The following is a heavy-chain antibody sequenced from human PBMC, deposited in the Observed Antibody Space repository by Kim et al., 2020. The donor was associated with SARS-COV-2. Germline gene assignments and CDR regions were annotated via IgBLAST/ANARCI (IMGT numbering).Heavy chain of an antibody. CDR3: ARERVSGGIDY. CDR2: ST. Sequence: STDSNPPLRSRVTTSVDTSKHRCSLKQSSVTAADTAVYYCARERVSGGIDYWGQGTLVTVSS. V-gene: IGHV4-59*01. D-gene: IGHD2-15*01. J-gene: IGHJ4*02.